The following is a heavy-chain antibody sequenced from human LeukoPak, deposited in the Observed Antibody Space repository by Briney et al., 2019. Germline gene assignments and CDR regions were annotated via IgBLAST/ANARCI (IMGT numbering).Heavy chain of an antibody. V-gene: IGHV3-53*01. J-gene: IGHJ4*02. CDR2: IYSGGST. Sequence: PGGSLRLSCAASAFTFSSYDMSWVRQAPGKGLEWVSVIYSGGSTYYADSVKGRFTISRDNSKNTLYLQMNSLRAEDTAVYYCANRSSGWGQGTLVTVSS. CDR1: AFTFSSYD. CDR3: ANRSSG. D-gene: IGHD6-19*01.